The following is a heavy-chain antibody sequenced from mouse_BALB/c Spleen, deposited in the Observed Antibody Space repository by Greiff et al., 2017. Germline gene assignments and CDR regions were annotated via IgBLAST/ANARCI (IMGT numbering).Heavy chain of an antibody. CDR2: IDPANGNT. J-gene: IGHJ4*01. D-gene: IGHD2-4*01. CDR3: ARGITTHYYAMDY. Sequence: VQLQQSGAELVKPGASVKLSCTASGFNIKDTYMHWVKQRPEQGLEWIGRIDPANGNTKYDPKFQGKATITADTSSNTAYLQLSSLTSEDTAVYYCARGITTHYYAMDYWGQGTSVTVSS. V-gene: IGHV14-3*02. CDR1: GFNIKDTY.